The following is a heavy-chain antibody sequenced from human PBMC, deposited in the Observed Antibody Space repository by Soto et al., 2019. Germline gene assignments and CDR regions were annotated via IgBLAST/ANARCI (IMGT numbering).Heavy chain of an antibody. V-gene: IGHV1-46*01. CDR2: INPNGGST. D-gene: IGHD6-13*01. J-gene: IGHJ4*02. CDR1: GYTFTSSY. Sequence: ASVKVSCKASGYTFTSSYVHWVRQAPGQGLDWVAIINPNGGSTNYAQEFQGRVTMTRDTSTSTVYMELSSLRSEDTAVYYCARDLGRGRIAAASTYYFDYWGQGTLVTVSS. CDR3: ARDLGRGRIAAASTYYFDY.